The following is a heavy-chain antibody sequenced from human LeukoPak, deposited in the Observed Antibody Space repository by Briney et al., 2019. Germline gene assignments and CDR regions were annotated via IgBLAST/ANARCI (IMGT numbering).Heavy chain of an antibody. CDR3: ARTSEGSSSGWSDAFDI. J-gene: IGHJ3*02. V-gene: IGHV3-13*01. D-gene: IGHD6-19*01. CDR2: IGTAGDT. Sequence: GGSLRLSCAASGFTFSSYDMHWVRQATGKGLEWVSAIGTAGDTYYPGSVKGRFTISRENAKNSLYLQMNSLRAEDTAVYYCARTSEGSSSGWSDAFDIWGQGTMVTVSS. CDR1: GFTFSSYD.